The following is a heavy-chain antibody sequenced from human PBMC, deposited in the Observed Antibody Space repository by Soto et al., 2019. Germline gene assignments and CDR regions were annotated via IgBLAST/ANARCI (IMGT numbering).Heavy chain of an antibody. CDR1: GYNFAGYW. V-gene: IGHV5-51*01. J-gene: IGHJ5*02. CDR3: ARCTVDTIVTSGWCHYLDP. D-gene: IGHD6-19*01. CDR2: IYPDNSNT. Sequence: GESLKISCKGSGYNFAGYWIAWVRQMPGKGLEWMGIIYPDNSNTRYSRSFQGQVTISADKSIGTAYLQWSSLRAEDTAIYFCARCTVDTIVTSGWCHYLDPWGQGTLVTVSS.